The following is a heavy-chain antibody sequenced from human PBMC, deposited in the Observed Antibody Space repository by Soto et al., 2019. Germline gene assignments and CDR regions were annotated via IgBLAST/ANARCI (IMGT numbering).Heavy chain of an antibody. V-gene: IGHV3-33*01. D-gene: IGHD3-10*01. J-gene: IGHJ5*02. CDR3: ARDRVQNKNWFDP. Sequence: QVQLVESGGGVVQPGRSLRLSCAASGFTFSSYGMHWVRQAPGKGLEWVAVIWYDGSNKYYADSVKGRFTISRDNSKNTLYLQMNSLRAEDTAVYYCARDRVQNKNWFDPWGQGTLVTVSS. CDR2: IWYDGSNK. CDR1: GFTFSSYG.